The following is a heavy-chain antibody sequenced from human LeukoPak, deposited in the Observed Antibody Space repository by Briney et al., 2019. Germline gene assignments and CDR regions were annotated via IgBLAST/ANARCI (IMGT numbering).Heavy chain of an antibody. D-gene: IGHD4-17*01. CDR3: ARGGTDDYGEMAGDSTDDYYYGMDV. CDR1: GGSISSYY. V-gene: IGHV4-59*01. J-gene: IGHJ6*02. CDR2: IYYSGST. Sequence: SETLSLTCTVSGGSISSYYWSWIRQPPGKGLEWVGYIYYSGSTNYNPSLKSRVTISVDTSKNQFSLTLSSVTAADTAVYYCARGGTDDYGEMAGDSTDDYYYGMDVWGQGTTVTVSS.